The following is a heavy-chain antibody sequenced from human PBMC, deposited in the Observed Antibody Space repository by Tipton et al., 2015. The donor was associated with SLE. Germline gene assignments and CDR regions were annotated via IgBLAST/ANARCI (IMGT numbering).Heavy chain of an antibody. V-gene: IGHV4-59*01. Sequence: TLSLTCTVSGGSISTYYWSWIRQSPGKGLEWIGYIHKSGSTHYHPSLRGRVTISVDASKNQFPLELISVTAADTAVYYCAALYLGDPVSGWGRGILVTVSS. CDR2: IHKSGST. CDR3: AALYLGDPVSG. D-gene: IGHD3-16*01. CDR1: GGSISTYY. J-gene: IGHJ4*02.